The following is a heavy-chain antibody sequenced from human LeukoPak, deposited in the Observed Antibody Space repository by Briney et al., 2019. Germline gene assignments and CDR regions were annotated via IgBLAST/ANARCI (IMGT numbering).Heavy chain of an antibody. D-gene: IGHD4-17*01. V-gene: IGHV4-59*01. Sequence: SETLSLTCTVSGGSISGSYWSWIRQPPGKGLEWIGYIYYSVTTNYNPSLKSRVTISVDTSKNQFSLKLSSVTAADTAVYYCARVGSGGDSNYYFDYWGQGTLVTVSS. CDR3: ARVGSGGDSNYYFDY. CDR1: GGSISGSY. J-gene: IGHJ4*02. CDR2: IYYSVTT.